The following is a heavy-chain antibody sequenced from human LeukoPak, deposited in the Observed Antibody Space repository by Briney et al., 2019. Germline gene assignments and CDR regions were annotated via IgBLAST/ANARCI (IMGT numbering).Heavy chain of an antibody. CDR2: IYYSGST. D-gene: IGHD3-10*01. CDR1: GGSISSGGYY. Sequence: SETLSLTCTVSGGSISSGGYYWSWIRQHPGKGLEWIGYIYYSGSTNYSPSLKSRVTISVDTSKNQFSLKLSSVTAADTAVYYCARRGVIGAFDIWGQGTMVTVSS. CDR3: ARRGVIGAFDI. J-gene: IGHJ3*02. V-gene: IGHV4-61*08.